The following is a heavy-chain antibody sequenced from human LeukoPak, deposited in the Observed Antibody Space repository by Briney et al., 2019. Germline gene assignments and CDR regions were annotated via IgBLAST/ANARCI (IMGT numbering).Heavy chain of an antibody. Sequence: ASVKVSCKASGYTFSSYDINWVRQATGQGLEWMGWMNPNSGNTGYAQKFQGRVTMTTDTSTSTAYMELRSLRSDDTAVYYCARALLVGATPFDYWGQGTLVTVSS. J-gene: IGHJ4*02. CDR1: GYTFSSYD. CDR3: ARALLVGATPFDY. CDR2: MNPNSGNT. D-gene: IGHD1-26*01. V-gene: IGHV1-8*02.